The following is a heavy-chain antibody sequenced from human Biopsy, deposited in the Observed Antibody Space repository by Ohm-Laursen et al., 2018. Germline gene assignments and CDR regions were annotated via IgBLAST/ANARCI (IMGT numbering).Heavy chain of an antibody. CDR1: GFTFSGYG. CDR3: ARDRYYGSENYFSHYNMDV. CDR2: IWYDGTDK. V-gene: IGHV3-33*01. Sequence: SLRLSCTASGFTFSGYGMHWVRQAPGKGLEWVAVIWYDGTDKFYADSVKGRFTISRDNFKNTLYLHMNSLRAADTAVYYCARDRYYGSENYFSHYNMDVWGQGTTVTASS. J-gene: IGHJ6*03. D-gene: IGHD3-10*01.